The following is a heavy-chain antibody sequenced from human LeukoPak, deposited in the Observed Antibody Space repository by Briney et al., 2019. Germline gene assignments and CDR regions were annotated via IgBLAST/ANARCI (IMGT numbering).Heavy chain of an antibody. CDR2: MNPNSGNT. CDR3: ARGRLGTWFGELKA. D-gene: IGHD3-10*01. Sequence: ASVKVSCKASGYSFTRYDINWVRQATGQGLEWMGWMNPNSGNTGYAQKFQGRVTITRNTSISTAYMELSSLRSEDTAVYYCARGRLGTWFGELKAWGQGTLVTASS. CDR1: GYSFTRYD. V-gene: IGHV1-8*03. J-gene: IGHJ5*02.